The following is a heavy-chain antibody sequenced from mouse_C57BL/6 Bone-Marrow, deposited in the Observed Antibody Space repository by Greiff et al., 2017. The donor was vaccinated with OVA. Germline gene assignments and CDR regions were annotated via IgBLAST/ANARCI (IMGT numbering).Heavy chain of an antibody. Sequence: GGGLVQPKGSLKLSCAASGFSFNTYAMNWVRQAPGKGLEWVARIRSKSNNYATYYADSVKDRFTISRDDSESMLYLQMNNLKTEDTAMYYCVRHYPLRGYFDVWGTGTTVTVSS. V-gene: IGHV10-1*01. J-gene: IGHJ1*03. CDR3: VRHYPLRGYFDV. CDR1: GFSFNTYA. CDR2: IRSKSNNYAT.